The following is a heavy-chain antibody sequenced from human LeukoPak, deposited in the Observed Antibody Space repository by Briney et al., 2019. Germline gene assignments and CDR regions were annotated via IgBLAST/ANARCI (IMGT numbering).Heavy chain of an antibody. Sequence: SETLSLTCTVSGASISSYYWSWIRQPAGKGLEWIGRIYSSGNTNYRASLKSRVTMSVDTSKNQFFLKLTSVTAADTAIYYCARDVGYENNGWYSEAFDSWRRRRMVTVSS. CDR2: IYSSGNT. V-gene: IGHV4-4*07. CDR3: ARDVGYENNGWYSEAFDS. J-gene: IGHJ3*02. D-gene: IGHD6-19*01. CDR1: GASISSYY.